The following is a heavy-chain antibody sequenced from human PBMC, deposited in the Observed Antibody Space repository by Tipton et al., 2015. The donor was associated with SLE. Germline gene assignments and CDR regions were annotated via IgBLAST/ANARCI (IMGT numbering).Heavy chain of an antibody. CDR3: ARHPTYFDY. Sequence: LRLSCSVSDASISSYYWSWIRQPPGKGLEWIGYIYYSGSSNYNPSLKSRVTISLDTSKNQFSLRLSSVTAADTAVYYCARHPTYFDYWGQGTLVTVSS. CDR2: IYYSGSS. CDR1: DASISSYY. V-gene: IGHV4-59*08. J-gene: IGHJ4*02.